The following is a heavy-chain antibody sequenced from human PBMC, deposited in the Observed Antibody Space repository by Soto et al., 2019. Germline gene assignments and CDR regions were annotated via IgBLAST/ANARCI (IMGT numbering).Heavy chain of an antibody. CDR2: IIPIFGTA. D-gene: IGHD2-15*01. CDR1: EAPSGAIP. CDR3: ARALGSPYCSGGSCYGY. V-gene: IGHV1-69*01. Sequence: QVQLVQSGAEVKKPGLWLRSSARPLEAPSGAIPIGWLRRPPGQGLRWWGGIIPIFGTANYAQKFQGRVTITADESTSTAYMELSSLRSEDTAVYYSARALGSPYCSGGSCYGYWGQGTLVTVSS. J-gene: IGHJ4*02.